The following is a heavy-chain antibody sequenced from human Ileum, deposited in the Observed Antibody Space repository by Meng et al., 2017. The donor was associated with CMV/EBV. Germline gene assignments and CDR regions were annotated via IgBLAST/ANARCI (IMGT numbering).Heavy chain of an antibody. CDR3: ARDYYGSGTYSYLFAY. CDR2: TYYRSKWYN. D-gene: IGHD3-10*01. J-gene: IGHJ4*02. Sequence: SETLSLTCAISGDSVSSNTVAWNWIRQSPSRGLEYLGRTYYRSKWYNDYAVSVKGRIVINPDTSKNQFSLQLNSVTPEDTAVYYCARDYYGSGTYSYLFAYWGQGKLVNGAS. CDR1: GDSVSSNTVA. V-gene: IGHV6-1*01.